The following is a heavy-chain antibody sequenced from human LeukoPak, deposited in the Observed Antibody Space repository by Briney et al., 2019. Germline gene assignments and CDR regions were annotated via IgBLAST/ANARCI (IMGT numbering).Heavy chain of an antibody. CDR1: VYSFTSYL. CDR3: ARLVVPAAISVFFDY. V-gene: IGHV5-51*01. CDR2: IYPGDSDT. J-gene: IGHJ4*02. Sequence: GDSLNISSKASVYSFTSYLIGCLRQMPGKVLEWMGIIYPGDSDTRYSPSFRGQVTISADKSISPAYLQLRSLKASDTAMYYCARLVVPAAISVFFDYWGQGTLVTVSS. D-gene: IGHD2-2*02.